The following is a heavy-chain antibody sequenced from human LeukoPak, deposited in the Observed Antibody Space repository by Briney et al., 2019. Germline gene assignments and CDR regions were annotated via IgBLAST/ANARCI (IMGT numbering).Heavy chain of an antibody. CDR3: VVFGVVTYDY. J-gene: IGHJ4*02. Sequence: GGSLRLSCAASGFTFSSYAMHWVRQAPGKGLEWVAVISYDGSNKYYADSVKGRFTISRDNSKNTLYLQMNSLRAEDTAVYYCVVFGVVTYDYWGQGTLVTVSS. CDR1: GFTFSSYA. CDR2: ISYDGSNK. V-gene: IGHV3-30-3*01. D-gene: IGHD3-3*01.